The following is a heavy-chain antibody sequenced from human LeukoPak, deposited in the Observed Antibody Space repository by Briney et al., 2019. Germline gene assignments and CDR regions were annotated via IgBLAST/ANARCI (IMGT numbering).Heavy chain of an antibody. J-gene: IGHJ5*02. D-gene: IGHD5-24*01. V-gene: IGHV3-33*01. Sequence: PGVSLRLSCAASGFTFSSFGMHWVRGAPGKGLEWVAFIWYDASDRYYADSVKGRFTISRDNSKNTLFLQINSLRDDDTAVYYCVRGVGVSRFNYFDPWGQGTLVVVSS. CDR1: GFTFSSFG. CDR2: IWYDASDR. CDR3: VRGVGVSRFNYFDP.